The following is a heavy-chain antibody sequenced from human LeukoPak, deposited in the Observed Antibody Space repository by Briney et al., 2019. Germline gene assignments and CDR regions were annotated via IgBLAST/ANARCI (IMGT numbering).Heavy chain of an antibody. CDR3: ARGDYYDSSGYYPDGYYFDY. Sequence: PSETLPLTCTVSGGSVSSGSYYWSWIRQPPGKGLEWIGYIYYSGSTNYNPSLKSRVTISVDTSKNQFSLKLSSVTAADTAVYYCARGDYYDSSGYYPDGYYFDYWGQGTLVTVSS. CDR1: GGSVSSGSYY. V-gene: IGHV4-61*01. D-gene: IGHD3-22*01. J-gene: IGHJ4*02. CDR2: IYYSGST.